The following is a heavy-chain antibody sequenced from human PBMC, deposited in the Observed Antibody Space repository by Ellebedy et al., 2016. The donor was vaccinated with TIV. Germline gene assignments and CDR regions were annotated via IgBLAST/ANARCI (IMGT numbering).Heavy chain of an antibody. Sequence: SQTLSLTCSISGDSVPNISVAWNWIRQSPLGGLEWLGRTYYRTKWYHDYAVSVESRITIKPDTSKNQFSLQLNSVTPEDTDVYYCAREIREVRGVKWDDCWFDIWGQGIVVTVSS. D-gene: IGHD3-10*01. CDR1: GDSVPNISVA. CDR3: AREIREVRGVKWDDCWFDI. V-gene: IGHV6-1*01. J-gene: IGHJ5*02. CDR2: TYYRTKWYH.